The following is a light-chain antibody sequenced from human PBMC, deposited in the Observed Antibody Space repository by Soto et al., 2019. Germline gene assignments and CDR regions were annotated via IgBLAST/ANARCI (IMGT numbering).Light chain of an antibody. CDR3: SSYAGSDNVV. Sequence: QSALTQPPSASGSPGQSVTISCTGTSSDVGGYNYVSWYQQHPGKAPKLMIYEVSKRPSGVPDRFSASKSGTTASLTVSGLQAEDEADYYCSSYAGSDNVVFGGGTKLTVL. CDR1: SSDVGGYNY. CDR2: EVS. V-gene: IGLV2-8*01. J-gene: IGLJ3*02.